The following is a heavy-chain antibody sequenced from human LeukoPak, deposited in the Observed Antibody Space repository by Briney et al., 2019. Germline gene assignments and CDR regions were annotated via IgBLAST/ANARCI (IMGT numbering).Heavy chain of an antibody. Sequence: SETLSLTCTVPGGSISSYYWSWIRQPPGKGLEWIGYIYYSGSTNYNPSLKSRVTISVDTSKNQFSLKLSSVTAADTAVYYCARRGTSYYYYGMDVWGQGTTVTVSS. CDR2: IYYSGST. CDR1: GGSISSYY. D-gene: IGHD2-2*01. CDR3: ARRGTSYYYYGMDV. J-gene: IGHJ6*02. V-gene: IGHV4-59*01.